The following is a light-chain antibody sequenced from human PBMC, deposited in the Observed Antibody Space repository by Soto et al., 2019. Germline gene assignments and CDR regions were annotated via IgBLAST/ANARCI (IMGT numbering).Light chain of an antibody. CDR2: GAS. CDR3: QQYHTWPIT. V-gene: IGKV3-15*01. Sequence: THSPATLSLSPGELATLSCGASENVRTFVDWYQQKPGQAPRLLISGASTGATGIPARFSGSGSGTEFTLTISSLQSEDCAIYYCQQYHTWPITFGGGTKVDIK. J-gene: IGKJ4*01. CDR1: ENVRTF.